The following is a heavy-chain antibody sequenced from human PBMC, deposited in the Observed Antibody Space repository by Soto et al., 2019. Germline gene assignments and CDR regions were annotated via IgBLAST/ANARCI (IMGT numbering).Heavy chain of an antibody. CDR3: ATFLSPSSGDYWDY. D-gene: IGHD3-22*01. Sequence: QVQLQESGPGLVRPSQTLSLTCSVSGASITSDPYYWSWIRQHPGQGLEWIGYFFYSGTTYYNPSLKSRLTISVDTSKNHFSLKLTSVTAADTAVYYCATFLSPSSGDYWDYWGQGALVTVSS. CDR1: GASITSDPYY. V-gene: IGHV4-31*03. CDR2: FFYSGTT. J-gene: IGHJ4*02.